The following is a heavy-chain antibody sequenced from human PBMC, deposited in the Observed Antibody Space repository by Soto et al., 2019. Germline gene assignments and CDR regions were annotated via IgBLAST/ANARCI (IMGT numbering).Heavy chain of an antibody. CDR3: ARVPDYDILTGYPTDAFDI. V-gene: IGHV3-21*01. J-gene: IGHJ3*02. CDR2: ISSSSSYI. CDR1: GFTFSSYS. Sequence: PGGSLRLSCAASGFTFSSYSMNWVRQAPGKGLEWVSSISSSSSYIYYADSVKGRFTISRDNAKNSLYLQMNSLRAEDTAVYYCARVPDYDILTGYPTDAFDIWGQGTMVTVSS. D-gene: IGHD3-9*01.